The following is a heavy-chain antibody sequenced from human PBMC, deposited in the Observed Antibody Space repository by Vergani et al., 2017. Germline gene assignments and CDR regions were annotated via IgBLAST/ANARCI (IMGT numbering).Heavy chain of an antibody. Sequence: EVQLVESGGGLVQPGGSLRLSCAASGFTFSSYWMHWVRQAPGKGLVWVLRINSDGSSTSYADSVNGRFTISRDNAKNTLYLQMNSLRAEDTAVYYCARERAIVATDGMDVWGQGTTVTVSS. D-gene: IGHD5-12*01. CDR3: ARERAIVATDGMDV. CDR2: INSDGSST. V-gene: IGHV3-74*01. CDR1: GFTFSSYW. J-gene: IGHJ6*02.